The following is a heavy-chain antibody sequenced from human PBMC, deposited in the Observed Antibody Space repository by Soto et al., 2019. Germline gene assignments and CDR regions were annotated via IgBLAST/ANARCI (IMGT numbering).Heavy chain of an antibody. CDR2: INPNSGGT. D-gene: IGHD6-19*01. V-gene: IGHV1-2*02. J-gene: IGHJ4*02. CDR3: ARELAVAGSWDY. Sequence: QVQLVQSGAEVKKPGASVKVSCKASGYTFTGYYMHWVRQAPGQGLEWMGWINPNSGGTNYAQKFQGMVTMTRDTSISTAYMELSRLGSADTAVYYCARELAVAGSWDYWGQGTLVTVSS. CDR1: GYTFTGYY.